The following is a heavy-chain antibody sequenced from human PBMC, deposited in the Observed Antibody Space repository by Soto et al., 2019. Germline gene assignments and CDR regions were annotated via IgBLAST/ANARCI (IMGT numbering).Heavy chain of an antibody. CDR1: GFTFSSYA. J-gene: IGHJ4*02. CDR3: AKVGGPILSNYFYD. Sequence: EVQLLESGGGLVQPGGSLRLSCAASGFTFSSYAMNWVRQAPGKGLEWVSAISGSSGITYYADSVKGRFTISGANSNNTMYLQMNSLRAEDTAVYYCAKVGGPILSNYFYDWGQGTLVTVSS. CDR2: ISGSSGIT. D-gene: IGHD2-15*01. V-gene: IGHV3-23*01.